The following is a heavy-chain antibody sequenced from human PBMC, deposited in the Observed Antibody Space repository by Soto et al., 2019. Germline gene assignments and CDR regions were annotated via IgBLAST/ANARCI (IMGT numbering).Heavy chain of an antibody. CDR1: GGSISSGGYS. V-gene: IGHV4-30-2*01. CDR2: IYHSGST. CDR3: ASAGGLGAVAADY. D-gene: IGHD6-19*01. Sequence: QLQLQESGSGLVKPSQTLSLTCAVSGGSISSGGYSWSWLRQPPGKGLEWIGYIYHSGSTYYNPSLKSRVTISVDRSKNQCSLKLSSVTAADTAVYYCASAGGLGAVAADYWGQGTLVTVSS. J-gene: IGHJ4*02.